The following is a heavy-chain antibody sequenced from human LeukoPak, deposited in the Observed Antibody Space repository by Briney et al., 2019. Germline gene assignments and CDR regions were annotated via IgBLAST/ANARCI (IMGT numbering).Heavy chain of an antibody. V-gene: IGHV3-21*01. CDR3: ARDFLGESGAGGY. CDR1: GFTFSRYC. D-gene: IGHD3-10*01. CDR2: ISPRGDSM. J-gene: IGHJ4*02. Sequence: GGSLRLSCAASGFTFSRYCMHWVRQAPGRGLEWVSSISPRGDSMWHADSVKGRFTISRDNARKSLYMQMNGLRVEDSAVYYCARDFLGESGAGGYWGQGIQVIVSS.